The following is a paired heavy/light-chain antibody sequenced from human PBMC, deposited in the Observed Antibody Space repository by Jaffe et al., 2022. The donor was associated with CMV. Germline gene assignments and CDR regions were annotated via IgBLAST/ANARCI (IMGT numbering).Heavy chain of an antibody. Sequence: EVQLLESGGGLVQPGGSLRLSCAASGFTFSSYAMSWVRQAPGKGLEWVSAISGSGGSTYYADSVKGRFTISRDNSKNTLYLQMNSLRAEDTAVYYCANPPKTLFTMTTVTTADYWGQGTLVTVSS. CDR1: GFTFSSYA. V-gene: IGHV3-23*01. D-gene: IGHD4-4*01. CDR3: ANPPKTLFTMTTVTTADY. CDR2: ISGSGGST. J-gene: IGHJ4*02.
Light chain of an antibody. CDR3: QQSYSTLGT. CDR1: QSISSY. CDR2: AAS. Sequence: DIQMTQSPSSLSASVGDRVTITCRASQSISSYLNWYQQKPGKAPKLLIYAASSLQSGVPSRFSGSGSGTDFTLTISSLQPEDFATYYCQQSYSTLGTFGQGTKLEIK. J-gene: IGKJ2*02. V-gene: IGKV1-39*01.